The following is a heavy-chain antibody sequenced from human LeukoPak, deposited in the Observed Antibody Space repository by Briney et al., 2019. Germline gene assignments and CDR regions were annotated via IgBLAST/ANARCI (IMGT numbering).Heavy chain of an antibody. J-gene: IGHJ5*02. CDR2: INPNSGGT. CDR1: GYTFTGYY. Sequence: RASVKVSCKASGYTFTGYYMHWVRQAPGQGLEWMGWINPNSGGTNCAQKFQGRVTMTRDTSISTAYVELSRLRSDDTAVYYCARVRKTRPNPLFDPWGQGTLVTVSS. V-gene: IGHV1-2*02. CDR3: ARVRKTRPNPLFDP.